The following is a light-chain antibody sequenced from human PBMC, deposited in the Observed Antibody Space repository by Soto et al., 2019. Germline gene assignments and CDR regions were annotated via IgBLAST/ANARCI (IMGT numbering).Light chain of an antibody. V-gene: IGLV2-14*03. J-gene: IGLJ1*01. CDR3: SSHSPINPRV. CDR2: EVS. CDR1: SSDVGAYDF. Sequence: QSALTQPASVSGSPGQSIAISCTGTSSDVGAYDFVSWYQQHPDKAPKLLIYEVSNRPSGVSDRFSGSKSVNTATLTISGLQAEDESDYYRSSHSPINPRVFGTGTKVTVL.